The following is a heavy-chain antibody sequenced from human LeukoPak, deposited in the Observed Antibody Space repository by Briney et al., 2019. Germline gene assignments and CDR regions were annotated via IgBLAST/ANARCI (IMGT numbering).Heavy chain of an antibody. CDR2: ISGSGSST. CDR3: AKDRFLEWLFSSFDY. J-gene: IGHJ4*02. V-gene: IGHV3-23*01. CDR1: GFTFSSYA. Sequence: GGSLRLSCAASGFTFSSYAMSWVHQAPGKGLEWVSAISGSGSSTYYADSVKGRFTISRDNSKNTLYLQMNSLRAEDTAVYYCAKDRFLEWLFSSFDYWGQGTLVTVSS. D-gene: IGHD3-3*01.